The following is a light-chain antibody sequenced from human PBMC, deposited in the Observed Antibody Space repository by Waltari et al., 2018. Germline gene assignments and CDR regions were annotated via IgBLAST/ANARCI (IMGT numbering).Light chain of an antibody. CDR1: QSISSL. CDR3: QQYNSYSWT. J-gene: IGKJ1*01. V-gene: IGKV1-5*03. CDR2: KAS. Sequence: QMTQSPSTLSASVGERVTITCRASQSISSLLAWYQQKPGKAPKLLIYKASSLESGVPSRFSGSGSGTEFTLTISSLQPDDFATYYCQQYNSYSWTFGQGTKVEIK.